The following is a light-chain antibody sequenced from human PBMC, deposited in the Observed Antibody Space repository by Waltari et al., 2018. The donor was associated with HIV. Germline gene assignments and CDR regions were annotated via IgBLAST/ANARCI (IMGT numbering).Light chain of an antibody. Sequence: QSALTQPASVSGSPGQSITISCTGTSSDVGNYKLISWYQQHPGKVPKLLIYEVSKRPSGVSNRFSGSKSGNTASLTISGLQTEDEADYYCCSYAGRSSHNYVFGSGTKVTVL. CDR2: EVS. J-gene: IGLJ1*01. CDR3: CSYAGRSSHNYV. V-gene: IGLV2-23*02. CDR1: SSDVGNYKL.